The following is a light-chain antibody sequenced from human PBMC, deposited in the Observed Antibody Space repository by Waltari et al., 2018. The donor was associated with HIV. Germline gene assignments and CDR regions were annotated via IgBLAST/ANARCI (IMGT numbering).Light chain of an antibody. V-gene: IGKV1-9*01. Sequence: DIQLTQSPSILSASVGDRVTITCRTSQGISSYLAWYQQKPGQAPKLLIYAASTLQSGVPSRFSGSGSGTEFTLTISSLQPEDFATYYCQQLESYTQISFGGGTKVGIK. CDR3: QQLESYTQIS. J-gene: IGKJ4*01. CDR2: AAS. CDR1: QGISSY.